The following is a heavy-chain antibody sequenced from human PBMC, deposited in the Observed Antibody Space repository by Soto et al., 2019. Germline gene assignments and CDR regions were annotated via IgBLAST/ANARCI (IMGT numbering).Heavy chain of an antibody. J-gene: IGHJ5*02. V-gene: IGHV3-30*18. Sequence: PGGSLRLSCAASGFTFSSYGMHWVRQGPGKGLEWVAVISYDGSNKYYADSVKGRFTISRDNSKNTLYLQMNSLRAEDTAVYYCAKDLFGSTSDWFDLWGQGTLVTVSS. CDR3: AKDLFGSTSDWFDL. CDR2: ISYDGSNK. CDR1: GFTFSSYG. D-gene: IGHD2-2*01.